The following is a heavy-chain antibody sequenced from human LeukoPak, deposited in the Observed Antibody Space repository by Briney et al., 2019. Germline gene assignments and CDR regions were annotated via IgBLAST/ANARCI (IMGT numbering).Heavy chain of an antibody. V-gene: IGHV4-59*01. Sequence: SETLSLTCNVSGGSISSYYWSWIRQSPGKGLEWIGFIYYTGSTNHNPALRSRVTISTDKYKNHLSLKVNSVTAADTAVYYCAGSGDSSGYYYFGNLDYWGQGTLVTVSS. D-gene: IGHD3-22*01. CDR1: GGSISSYY. J-gene: IGHJ4*02. CDR2: IYYTGST. CDR3: AGSGDSSGYYYFGNLDY.